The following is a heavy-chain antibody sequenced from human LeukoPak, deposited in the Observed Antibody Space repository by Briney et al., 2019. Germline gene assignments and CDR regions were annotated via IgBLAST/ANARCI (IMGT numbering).Heavy chain of an antibody. CDR3: ARVPSYYDFWSGQRSTAFDI. J-gene: IGHJ3*02. V-gene: IGHV1-8*01. Sequence: ASVKVSCKASGYTFTSYDIGWVRQATGQGLEWMGWMNPNSGNTGYAQKFQGRVTMTRNTSISTAYMELSSLRSEDTAVYYCARVPSYYDFWSGQRSTAFDIWGQGTMVTVSS. CDR1: GYTFTSYD. CDR2: MNPNSGNT. D-gene: IGHD3-3*01.